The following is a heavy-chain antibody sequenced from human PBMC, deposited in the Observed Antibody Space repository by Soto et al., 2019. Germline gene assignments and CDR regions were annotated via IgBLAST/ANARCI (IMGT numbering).Heavy chain of an antibody. J-gene: IGHJ5*02. CDR1: GFTFSSYS. CDR3: ARDPGRKAAGTRGIWFDP. V-gene: IGHV3-21*01. D-gene: IGHD6-13*01. CDR2: ISSSSSYI. Sequence: GGSLRLSCAASGFTFSSYSMNWVRQAPGKGLEWVSSISSSSSYIYYADSVKGRFTISRDNAKNSLYLQMNSLRAEDTAVYYCARDPGRKAAGTRGIWFDPWGQGTLVTVSS.